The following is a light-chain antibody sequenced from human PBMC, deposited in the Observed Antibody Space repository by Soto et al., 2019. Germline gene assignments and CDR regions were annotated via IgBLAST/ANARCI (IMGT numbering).Light chain of an antibody. CDR3: QQYNSYS. CDR2: KAS. J-gene: IGKJ1*01. Sequence: DIQMTQSPSTLSGSVGDRVTVTCRASQTISSWLAWYQQKPGKAPKLLIYKASTLKSGVPSRFSGSGSGTEFTLTISSLQPDDFATYYCQQYNSYSFGQGTKGGY. CDR1: QTISSW. V-gene: IGKV1-5*03.